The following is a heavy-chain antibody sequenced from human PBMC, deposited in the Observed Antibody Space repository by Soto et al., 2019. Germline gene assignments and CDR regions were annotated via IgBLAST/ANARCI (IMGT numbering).Heavy chain of an antibody. CDR2: IHPSGQPI. CDR3: ARLGSC. V-gene: IGHV3-48*03. Sequence: PAESLTLSCAVSGVTFSSSERYWVRQAPGKGLEWISYIHPSGQPIFYPDSVKGRFTISRDNANNSLFLQINSLRAENTAVYYCARLGSCWGQGTRSTVS. CDR1: GVTFSSSE. J-gene: IGHJ3*01. D-gene: IGHD3-10*01.